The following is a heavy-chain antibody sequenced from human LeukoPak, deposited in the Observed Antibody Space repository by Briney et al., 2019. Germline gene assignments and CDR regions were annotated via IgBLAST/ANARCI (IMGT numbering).Heavy chain of an antibody. CDR1: GFTFSSYW. CDR2: IKQDGSEK. CDR3: AREGRGVWGSYRSFDY. D-gene: IGHD3-16*02. V-gene: IGHV3-7*01. J-gene: IGHJ4*02. Sequence: GGALRLSCAASGFTFSSYWMSWVRQAAGKGLEGVANIKQDGSEKYYVDSLEGRFTISRDNAKNSLYLQMNSLRAEDTAVFYCAREGRGVWGSYRSFDYWGQGTLVTVSS.